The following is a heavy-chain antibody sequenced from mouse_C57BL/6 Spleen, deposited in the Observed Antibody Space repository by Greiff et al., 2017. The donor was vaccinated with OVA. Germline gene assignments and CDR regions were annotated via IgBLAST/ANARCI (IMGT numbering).Heavy chain of an antibody. J-gene: IGHJ2*01. D-gene: IGHD2-4*01. CDR2: IHPNSGST. Sequence: VQLQQPGAELVKPGASVKLSCKASGYTFTSYWMHWVKQRPGQGLEWIGMIHPNSGSTNYNEKFKSKATLTVDKSSTTAYMQLSSLTSEDSAVYNCADDCEWYFDYWGKGTTLTVSS. CDR1: GYTFTSYW. V-gene: IGHV1-64*01. CDR3: ADDCEWYFDY.